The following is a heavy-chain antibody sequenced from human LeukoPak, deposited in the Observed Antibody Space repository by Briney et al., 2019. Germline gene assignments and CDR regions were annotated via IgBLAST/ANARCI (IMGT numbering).Heavy chain of an antibody. J-gene: IGHJ4*02. CDR2: INHSGST. Sequence: SETLSLTCTVSGGSISSSSYYWSWIRQPPGKGLEWIGEINHSGSTNYNPSLKSRVTISVDTSKNQFSLKLSSVTAADTAVYYCARGRPMVRGVIKPPRQGTGWGQGTLVTVSS. D-gene: IGHD3-10*01. V-gene: IGHV4-39*07. CDR1: GGSISSSSYY. CDR3: ARGRPMVRGVIKPPRQGTG.